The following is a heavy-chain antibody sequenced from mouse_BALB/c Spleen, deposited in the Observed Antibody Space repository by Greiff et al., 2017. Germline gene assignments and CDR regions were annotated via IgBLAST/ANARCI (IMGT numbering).Heavy chain of an antibody. CDR2: ISSGSSTI. D-gene: IGHD4-1*01. CDR3: ARWESAMDY. CDR1: GFTFSSFG. J-gene: IGHJ4*01. Sequence: EVQLVESGGGLVQPGGSRKLSCAASGFTFSSFGMHWVRQAPEKGLEWVAYISSGSSTIYYADTVKGRFTISRDNPKNTLFLQMTSLRSEDTAMYYCARWESAMDYWGQGTSVTVSS. V-gene: IGHV5-17*02.